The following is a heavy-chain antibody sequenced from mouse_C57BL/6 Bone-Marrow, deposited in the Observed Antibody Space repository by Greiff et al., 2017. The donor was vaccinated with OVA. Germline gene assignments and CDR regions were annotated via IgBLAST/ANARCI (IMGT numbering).Heavy chain of an antibody. CDR1: GYTFTSYW. CDR3: ASPLPDYGSSYGFAY. D-gene: IGHD1-1*01. V-gene: IGHV1-61*01. Sequence: QVQLKQPGAELVRPGSSVKLSCKASGYTFTSYWMDWVKQRPGQGLEWIGNIYPSDSETHYNQKFKDKATLTVDKSSSTAYMQLSSLTSDDSAVYYCASPLPDYGSSYGFAYWGQGTLVTVSA. J-gene: IGHJ3*01. CDR2: IYPSDSET.